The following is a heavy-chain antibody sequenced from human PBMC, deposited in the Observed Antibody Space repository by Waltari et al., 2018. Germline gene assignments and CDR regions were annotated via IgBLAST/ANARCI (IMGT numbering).Heavy chain of an antibody. CDR3: ARDQGLWLSRVLCDY. D-gene: IGHD3-22*01. CDR2: ISYDGSNK. J-gene: IGHJ4*02. CDR1: GFTFSSYA. Sequence: QVQLVESGGGVVQPGRSLRLSCAASGFTFSSYAMHWVRQAPGKGREGVAVISYDGSNKDYADAGRGRFTISRDNSKNTLYLQMNSLRAEDTAVYYCARDQGLWLSRVLCDYWGQGTLVTVSS. V-gene: IGHV3-30*01.